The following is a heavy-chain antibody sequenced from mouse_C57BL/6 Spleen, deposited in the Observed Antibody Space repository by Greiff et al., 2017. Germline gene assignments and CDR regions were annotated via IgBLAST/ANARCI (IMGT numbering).Heavy chain of an antibody. CDR1: GYTFTSYT. V-gene: IGHV1-4*01. CDR3: ARGGYSNPLAMDY. CDR2: INPRSGDG. D-gene: IGHD2-5*01. J-gene: IGHJ4*01. Sequence: QVQLQQSASELARPGASVKMYCKASGYTFTSYTLHWVKQRPGRGLAWIGYINPRSGDGKYNQKVKDKLTLTADKSSSIAYMQLSSLTSEDSAVYYCARGGYSNPLAMDYWGQGTSVTVSA.